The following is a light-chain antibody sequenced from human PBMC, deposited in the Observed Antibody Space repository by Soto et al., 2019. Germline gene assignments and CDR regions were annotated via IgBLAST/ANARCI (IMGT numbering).Light chain of an antibody. Sequence: EVVLTQSPATLSLSPGERATLSCRASQTIGTSLAWYQQKPGQAPRLLIYDASNRATGIPAGFSGGGSGTDFTLTISSLEPEDFAVYYCQQRTTWPLLWTFGGGTKVEMK. V-gene: IGKV3-11*01. CDR2: DAS. J-gene: IGKJ4*01. CDR1: QTIGTS. CDR3: QQRTTWPLLWT.